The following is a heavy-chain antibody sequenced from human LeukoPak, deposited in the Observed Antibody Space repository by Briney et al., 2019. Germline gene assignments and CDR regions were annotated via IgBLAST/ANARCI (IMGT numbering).Heavy chain of an antibody. D-gene: IGHD5-18*01. CDR1: GFTFSNYW. CDR3: ARDPGTAMGRALDY. Sequence: PGGSLRLSCAASGFTFSNYWMHWVRQAPGKGLVWVSCINSDESTTTYADSAKGRFTISRDNAKNTLYLQMNSLRAEDTAVYYCARDPGTAMGRALDYWGQGTLVTVSS. V-gene: IGHV3-74*01. CDR2: INSDESTT. J-gene: IGHJ4*02.